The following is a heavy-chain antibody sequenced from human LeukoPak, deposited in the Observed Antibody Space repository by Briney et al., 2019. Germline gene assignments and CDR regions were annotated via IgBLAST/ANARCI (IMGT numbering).Heavy chain of an antibody. J-gene: IGHJ4*02. CDR3: ARVARDYDSSGYPQIYYFDY. Sequence: SETLSLTCTVSNYSISSDYHWGWIRQPPGKGLEWIGSIYHSGSSYYNPSLKSRVTMSVDTSKNQFSLNLSSVTAADTAVYYCARVARDYDSSGYPQIYYFDYWGQGTLVTVSS. CDR2: IYHSGSS. D-gene: IGHD3-22*01. V-gene: IGHV4-38-2*02. CDR1: NYSISSDYH.